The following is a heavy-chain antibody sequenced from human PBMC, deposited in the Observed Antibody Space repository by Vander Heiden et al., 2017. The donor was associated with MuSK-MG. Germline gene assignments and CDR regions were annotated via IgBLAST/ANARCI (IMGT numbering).Heavy chain of an antibody. CDR3: AREGPITIFGGVSMAKCENWFDP. V-gene: IGHV1-69*06. CDR2: IIPTCATA. CDR1: AGTFRSSA. Sequence: QVQLVQSGAEVKKPGSSVKVACEASAGTFRSSAISWVRQAPGQGLDWMGVIIPTCATATYAQKFQGRVTITAYNSTSTAYMELSSLRSEDTAVYYCAREGPITIFGGVSMAKCENWFDPW. J-gene: IGHJ5*02. D-gene: IGHD3-3*01.